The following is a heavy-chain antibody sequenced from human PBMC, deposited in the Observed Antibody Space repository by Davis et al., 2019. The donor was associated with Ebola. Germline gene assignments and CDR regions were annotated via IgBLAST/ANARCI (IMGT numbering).Heavy chain of an antibody. Sequence: GESLKISCSASGFTFSNYAMHWVRQAPGKGLEYVSAISSTGGSTYYADSVKGRFTISRDYSKNTLYLQMSSLRAADTAVYYCVKEGYNWNARPFDYWGQGTLVTVSS. J-gene: IGHJ4*02. CDR3: VKEGYNWNARPFDY. D-gene: IGHD1-1*01. CDR2: ISSTGGST. V-gene: IGHV3-64D*06. CDR1: GFTFSNYA.